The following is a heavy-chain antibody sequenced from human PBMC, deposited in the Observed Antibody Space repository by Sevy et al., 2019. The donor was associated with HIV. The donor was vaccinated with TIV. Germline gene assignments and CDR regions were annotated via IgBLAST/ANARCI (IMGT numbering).Heavy chain of an antibody. D-gene: IGHD1-26*01. Sequence: ASVNVSCKASGYIFGIYDISWVRQAPGQGLEWMGWITPDSGDTNYAQKLQGRVTMTTETSTRTSYMELSSLTSDDAGVYYCARGRAPDNGRYYFDSWAQGTLVTVSS. J-gene: IGHJ4*02. V-gene: IGHV1-18*01. CDR1: GYIFGIYD. CDR2: ITPDSGDT. CDR3: ARGRAPDNGRYYFDS.